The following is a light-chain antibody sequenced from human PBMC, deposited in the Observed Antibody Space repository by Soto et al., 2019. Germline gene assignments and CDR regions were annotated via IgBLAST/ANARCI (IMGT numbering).Light chain of an antibody. Sequence: IVLTQSPGTLPLSPGERATLSCRASQSVSSNLAWYQQKPGQAPRLLIYGASTRATGIPARFSGSGSGTEFTLTISSLQSEDFAVYYCQQYNNWPRVFGGGTKVDIK. CDR1: QSVSSN. J-gene: IGKJ4*01. CDR3: QQYNNWPRV. CDR2: GAS. V-gene: IGKV3-15*01.